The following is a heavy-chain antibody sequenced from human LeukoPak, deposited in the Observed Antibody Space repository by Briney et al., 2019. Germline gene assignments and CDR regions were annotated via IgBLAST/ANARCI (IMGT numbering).Heavy chain of an antibody. CDR3: ARLTYQLLIDY. Sequence: ASVKVSCKASGYTFTGYYMHWVRQAPGQGLEWMGWINPNSGGTNYAQTFQGRVTMTRDTSISTAYMELSRLRSDDTAVYYCARLTYQLLIDYWGQGTLVTVSS. V-gene: IGHV1-2*02. CDR1: GYTFTGYY. J-gene: IGHJ4*02. CDR2: INPNSGGT. D-gene: IGHD2-2*01.